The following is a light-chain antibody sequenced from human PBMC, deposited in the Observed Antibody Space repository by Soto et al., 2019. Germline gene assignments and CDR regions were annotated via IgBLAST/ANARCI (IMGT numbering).Light chain of an antibody. CDR3: QQYGSSPPWT. J-gene: IGKJ1*01. CDR1: QSVSSSY. CDR2: GAS. Sequence: LKHSPTALSLFPGDRATLSCRAVQSVSSSYLAWYQQKTGQAPRLLIYGASSRATGIPDRFSGSGSGTDFTLTISRLEPEDFAVYYCQQYGSSPPWTFGQGTKV. V-gene: IGKV3-20*01.